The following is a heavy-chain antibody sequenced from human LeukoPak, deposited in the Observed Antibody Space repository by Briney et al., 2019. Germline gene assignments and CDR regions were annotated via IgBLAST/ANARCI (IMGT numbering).Heavy chain of an antibody. CDR1: GYTFTSYG. CDR3: ARVLIAAAGHAFDI. D-gene: IGHD6-13*01. V-gene: IGHV1-69*04. CDR2: IIPILGIA. Sequence: ASVKVSCKASGYTFTSYGISWVRQAPGQGLEWMGRIIPILGIANYAQKFQGRVTMTRDTSTSTVYMELSSLRSEDTAVYYCARVLIAAAGHAFDIWGQGTMVTVSS. J-gene: IGHJ3*02.